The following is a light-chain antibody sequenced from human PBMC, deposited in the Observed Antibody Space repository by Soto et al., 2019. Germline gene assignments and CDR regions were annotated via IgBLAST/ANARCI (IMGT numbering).Light chain of an antibody. Sequence: QSALTQPASVSGSPGQSITISCTGTSSDVGSNNFVSWYQQHPGKAPKLMIYEGSKRPSGVSNRFSGSKSGNTASLTISGLQAEDEADYFCCSYAGSSTSVLFGGGTKLTVL. CDR1: SSDVGSNNF. J-gene: IGLJ2*01. CDR2: EGS. V-gene: IGLV2-23*01. CDR3: CSYAGSSTSVL.